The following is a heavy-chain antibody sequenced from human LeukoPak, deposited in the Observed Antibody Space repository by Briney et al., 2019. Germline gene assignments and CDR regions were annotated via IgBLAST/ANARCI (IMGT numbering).Heavy chain of an antibody. CDR2: IWYDGSNK. CDR3: ARDGTVTAGPFDP. Sequence: PGTSLRLSCAASGXTFGSFGMHWVRQAPGKGLEWVAFIWYDGSNKYYADSVKGRFTISRDNSKNTLYLQMNSLRVEDTAVYYCARDGTVTAGPFDPWGQGTLVTVSS. CDR1: GXTFGSFG. J-gene: IGHJ5*02. D-gene: IGHD4-11*01. V-gene: IGHV3-33*01.